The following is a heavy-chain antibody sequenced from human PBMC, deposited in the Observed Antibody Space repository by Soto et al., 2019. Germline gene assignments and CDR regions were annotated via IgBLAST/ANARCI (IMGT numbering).Heavy chain of an antibody. D-gene: IGHD3-10*01. J-gene: IGHJ5*02. CDR1: GFTFSSYS. CDR2: ISSSSSYI. V-gene: IGHV3-21*01. Sequence: EVQLVESGGGLVKPGGSLRLSCAASGFTFSSYSMNWVRQAPGKGLEWVSSISSSSSYIYYADSVKGRFTISRDNAKNSLYLQMNSLRAEDTAVYYCARDLGGFGEQDNWFDPWGQGTLVTVSS. CDR3: ARDLGGFGEQDNWFDP.